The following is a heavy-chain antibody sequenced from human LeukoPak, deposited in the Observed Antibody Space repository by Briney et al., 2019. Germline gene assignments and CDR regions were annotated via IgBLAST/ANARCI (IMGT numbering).Heavy chain of an antibody. CDR1: GGSISSYY. Sequence: SSETLSLTCTVSGGSISSYYWSWIRQPPGKGLEWIGYIYYSGSTNYNPSLKSRVTISVDTSKNQFSLKLSSVTAADTAVYYCARHQSIAARPIWFDPWGQGTLATVSS. V-gene: IGHV4-59*08. J-gene: IGHJ5*02. CDR2: IYYSGST. D-gene: IGHD6-6*01. CDR3: ARHQSIAARPIWFDP.